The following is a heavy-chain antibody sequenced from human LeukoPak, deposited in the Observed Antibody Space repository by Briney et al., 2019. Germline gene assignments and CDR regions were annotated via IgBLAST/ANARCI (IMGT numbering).Heavy chain of an antibody. CDR3: ARLAAAVDY. Sequence: GGSLRLSCAASGFTFSSYSMNWVRQAPGKGVKWVSYISSSSSTIYYANSVKGRFTISRDNAKNSRYLQMNSLRAEDTAVYYCARLAAAVDYWGQGTLVTVSS. J-gene: IGHJ4*02. CDR2: ISSSSSTI. V-gene: IGHV3-48*01. CDR1: GFTFSSYS. D-gene: IGHD6-13*01.